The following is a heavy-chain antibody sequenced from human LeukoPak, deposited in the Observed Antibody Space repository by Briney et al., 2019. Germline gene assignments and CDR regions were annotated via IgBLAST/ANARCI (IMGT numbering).Heavy chain of an antibody. CDR1: GGSISSYY. J-gene: IGHJ6*02. CDR3: ARVSDILTNYGMDV. V-gene: IGHV4-4*07. Sequence: SETLSLTCTVSGGSISSYYWSWIRQPAGKGLEWIGRIYTSGSTNYNPSLKSRVTISVDTSKNQFSLKLSSVTAADTAVYYCARVSDILTNYGMDVWGQGTTVTVSS. D-gene: IGHD3-9*01. CDR2: IYTSGST.